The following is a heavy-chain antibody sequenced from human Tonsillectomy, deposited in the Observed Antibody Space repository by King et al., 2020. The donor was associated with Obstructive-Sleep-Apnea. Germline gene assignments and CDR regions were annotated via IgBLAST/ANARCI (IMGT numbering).Heavy chain of an antibody. Sequence: VQLVESGGGLVQPGGSLKLSCAASGFTFSGSAMDWVRQASGKGLEWVGRIRSKANSYATEYAASVKGRFTISRDDSKNTAYLQMNSLKTEDTAGYYWTRPHLCSGGRCYSVPGYYYGMDVWGQGTTVTVSS. V-gene: IGHV3-73*01. CDR1: GFTFSGSA. CDR3: TRPHLCSGGRCYSVPGYYYGMDV. D-gene: IGHD2-15*01. J-gene: IGHJ6*02. CDR2: IRSKANSYAT.